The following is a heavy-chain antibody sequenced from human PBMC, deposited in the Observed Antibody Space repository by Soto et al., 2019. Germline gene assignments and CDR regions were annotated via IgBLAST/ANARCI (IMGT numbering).Heavy chain of an antibody. CDR2: ISAYNGNT. CDR3: ARDRGYYDSSGPITNPFNF. Sequence: ASVKVSCKASGYTFTNYGISWVRQAPGQGLEWMGWISAYNGNTNYAQKLQGRVTMTTDTSTSTAYMELRSLRSDDTAVYYCARDRGYYDSSGPITNPFNFWGQGTMVTVSS. V-gene: IGHV1-18*01. D-gene: IGHD3-22*01. J-gene: IGHJ3*01. CDR1: GYTFTNYG.